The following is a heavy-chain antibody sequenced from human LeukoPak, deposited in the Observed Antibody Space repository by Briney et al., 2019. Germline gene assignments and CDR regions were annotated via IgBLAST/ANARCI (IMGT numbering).Heavy chain of an antibody. D-gene: IGHD2-2*01. V-gene: IGHV3-66*02. Sequence: TGGSLRLSCAASGFTVSSNYMSWVRQAPGKGLEWVSVIYSGGSTYYADSVKGRFTISRDNSKNTLYLQMNSLRAEDTAVYYCAREHQLLYLDYWGQGTLVTVSS. CDR3: AREHQLLYLDY. CDR2: IYSGGST. CDR1: GFTVSSNY. J-gene: IGHJ4*02.